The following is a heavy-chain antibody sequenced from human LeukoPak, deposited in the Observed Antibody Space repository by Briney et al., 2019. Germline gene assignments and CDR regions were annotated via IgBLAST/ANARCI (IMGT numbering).Heavy chain of an antibody. J-gene: IGHJ4*02. D-gene: IGHD3-10*01. CDR1: GYSISSGYY. Sequence: SETLSLTCAVSGYSISSGYYWGWIRQPPGKGLEWIGIIYHSGSTYYNPSLKSRVTISVDTSTNQFSLKLSSVTAADTAVYYCARTGLYGSGSSDYWGQGTLVTVSS. V-gene: IGHV4-38-2*01. CDR2: IYHSGST. CDR3: ARTGLYGSGSSDY.